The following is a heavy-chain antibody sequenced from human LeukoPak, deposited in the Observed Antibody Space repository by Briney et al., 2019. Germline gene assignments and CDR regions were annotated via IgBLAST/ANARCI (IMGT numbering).Heavy chain of an antibody. Sequence: ASVKVSCKDSGYTFTSYDINWVRQATGQGLEWMGWMNPNSGNTGYAQKFQGRVTMTRNTSISTAYMELSSLRSEDTAVYYCASTDTYYDFWSGYSAFDIWGQGTMVTVSS. CDR3: ASTDTYYDFWSGYSAFDI. CDR2: MNPNSGNT. CDR1: GYTFTSYD. V-gene: IGHV1-8*01. J-gene: IGHJ3*02. D-gene: IGHD3-3*01.